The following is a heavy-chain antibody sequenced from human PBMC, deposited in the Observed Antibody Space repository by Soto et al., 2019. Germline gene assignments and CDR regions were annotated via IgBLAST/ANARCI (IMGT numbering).Heavy chain of an antibody. CDR2: IKSKTDGGTT. Sequence: PGGSLRLSCAASGFTFSNAWMNWVRQAPGKGLEWVGRIKSKTDGGTTDYAAPVKGRFTISRDDSKNTLYLQMNSLKTEDTAVYYCTTLLLECFDDIDSWGQGTLVTVAS. V-gene: IGHV3-15*07. CDR1: GFTFSNAW. D-gene: IGHD3-3*01. CDR3: TTLLLECFDDIDS. J-gene: IGHJ4*02.